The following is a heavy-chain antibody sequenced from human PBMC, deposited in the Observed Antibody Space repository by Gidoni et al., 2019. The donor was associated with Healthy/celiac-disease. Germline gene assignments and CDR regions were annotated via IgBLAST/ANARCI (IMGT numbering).Heavy chain of an antibody. CDR3: ARLKIFYDYIWGSYRKEGMDV. D-gene: IGHD3-16*02. Sequence: EVQLVESGGGLVQPGGSLRLSCAASGFTFSSYWMSWVRQAPGKGLEWVANIKQDGSEKYYVDSVKGRFTISRDNAKNSLYLQMNSLRAEDTAVYYCARLKIFYDYIWGSYRKEGMDVWGQGTTVTVSS. CDR1: GFTFSSYW. CDR2: IKQDGSEK. J-gene: IGHJ6*02. V-gene: IGHV3-7*01.